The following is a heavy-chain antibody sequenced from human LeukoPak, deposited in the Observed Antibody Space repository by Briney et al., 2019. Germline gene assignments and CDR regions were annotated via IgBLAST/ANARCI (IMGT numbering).Heavy chain of an antibody. D-gene: IGHD2-2*01. CDR2: IYIGGST. Sequence: HPGGSLRLSCAASGFTVSSNYMSWVRQAPGKGLEWVSVIYIGGSTYYADSVKGRLTISTVDSKNTLYPQMNSLRAEDTGVKYCARGSTSEYFDLWGRGTLVTVSS. V-gene: IGHV3-53*01. J-gene: IGHJ2*01. CDR1: GFTVSSNY. CDR3: ARGSTSEYFDL.